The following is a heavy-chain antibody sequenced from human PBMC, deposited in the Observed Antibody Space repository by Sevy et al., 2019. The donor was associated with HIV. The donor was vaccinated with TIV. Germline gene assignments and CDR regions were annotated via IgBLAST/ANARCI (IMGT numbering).Heavy chain of an antibody. V-gene: IGHV4-61*01. CDR2: IYYSGST. D-gene: IGHD2-21*02. Sequence: SETLSLTCTVSGGSVSSGSYYWSWIRQPPGKGLEWIGYIYYSGSTNYNPSLKSRVTISVDTSKNQFSLKLSSVTAADTAVYYCARESVTPLVLDYRGQGTLVTVSS. J-gene: IGHJ4*02. CDR3: ARESVTPLVLDY. CDR1: GGSVSSGSYY.